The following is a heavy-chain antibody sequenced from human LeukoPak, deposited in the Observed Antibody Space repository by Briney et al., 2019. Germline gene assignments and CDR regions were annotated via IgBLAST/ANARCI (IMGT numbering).Heavy chain of an antibody. D-gene: IGHD3-10*01. CDR1: GFTFSRYA. CDR3: AKGEYGSGTYNKGFDY. V-gene: IGHV3-23*01. J-gene: IGHJ4*02. Sequence: PGGSLRLSCAACGFTFSRYAMSWLRQAPGKGLEWVSSISGSGDNTYYADSVKGRFTISRDNSKNTLYLQMNSLRAEDTAVYYCAKGEYGSGTYNKGFDYWGQGTLVTVSS. CDR2: ISGSGDNT.